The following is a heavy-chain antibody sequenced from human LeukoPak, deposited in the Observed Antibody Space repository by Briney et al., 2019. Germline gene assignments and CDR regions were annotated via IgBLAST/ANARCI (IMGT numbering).Heavy chain of an antibody. CDR2: IYNDGGST. V-gene: IGHV3-23*01. D-gene: IGHD2-15*01. J-gene: IGHJ4*02. Sequence: GGSLRLSCAASGFTFNNYAMNWVRQAPGKGLEWVSDIYNDGGSTSYADSVKGRFTISRDNSKNTLYLQMNNLRADDTAVYYCAKSGAKWSFFDYWGQGTLVTVSS. CDR3: AKSGAKWSFFDY. CDR1: GFTFNNYA.